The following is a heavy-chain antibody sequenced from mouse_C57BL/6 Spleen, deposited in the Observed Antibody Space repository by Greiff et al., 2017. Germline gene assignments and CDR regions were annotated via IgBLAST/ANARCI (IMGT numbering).Heavy chain of an antibody. V-gene: IGHV1-7*01. J-gene: IGHJ2*01. D-gene: IGHD1-1*01. Sequence: QVQLQQSGAELAKPGASVKLSCTASGYTFTSYWMHWVQQRPGQGLEWIGYINPSSGYTTYNQKFKDKATLTADKSSSTAYMQLSSLTSEDSAVYYCARRGLTTVVPYFDYWGQGTTLTVSS. CDR1: GYTFTSYW. CDR3: ARRGLTTVVPYFDY. CDR2: INPSSGYT.